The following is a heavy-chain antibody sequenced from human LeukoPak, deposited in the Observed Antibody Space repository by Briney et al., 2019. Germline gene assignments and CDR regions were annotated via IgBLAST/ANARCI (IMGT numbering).Heavy chain of an antibody. V-gene: IGHV1-8*03. CDR3: ARGRGYSYGIDY. CDR2: MNPNSGNT. Sequence: ASVKVSCKASGYTFTSYDINWVRQATGQELEWMGWMNPNSGNTGYAQKFQGRVTITRNTSISTAYMELSSLRSEDTAVYYCARGRGYSYGIDYWGQGTLVTVSS. J-gene: IGHJ4*02. D-gene: IGHD5-18*01. CDR1: GYTFTSYD.